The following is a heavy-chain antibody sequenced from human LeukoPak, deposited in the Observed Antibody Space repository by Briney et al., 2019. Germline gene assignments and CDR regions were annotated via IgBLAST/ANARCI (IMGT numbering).Heavy chain of an antibody. Sequence: GGSLRLSCAASGFTFSRYEMNWVRQPPGKGLEWVSYISSNGSTTYYADSVNGPSTISRENANNTLYLQMNSLRAEDTAVYYCAELGITMIGGVWGKGTTVTISS. D-gene: IGHD3-10*02. CDR1: GFTFSRYE. CDR2: ISSNGSTT. V-gene: IGHV3-48*03. CDR3: AELGITMIGGV. J-gene: IGHJ6*04.